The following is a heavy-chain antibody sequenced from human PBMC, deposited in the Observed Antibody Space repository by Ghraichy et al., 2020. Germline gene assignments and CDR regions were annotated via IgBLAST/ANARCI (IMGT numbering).Heavy chain of an antibody. Sequence: GGSLRLSCEASGFMFSDYFMTWIRQAPGKGLEWVAYISGTSSLTDYVDSAKGRFTISRDNARNAVYLQMNSLRAEDTAVYYCARNGGGRSSDWFYVFWGMDVWGQGTSVTVSS. D-gene: IGHD6-19*01. J-gene: IGHJ6*02. CDR1: GFMFSDYF. CDR3: ARNGGGRSSDWFYVFWGMDV. V-gene: IGHV3-11*06. CDR2: ISGTSSLT.